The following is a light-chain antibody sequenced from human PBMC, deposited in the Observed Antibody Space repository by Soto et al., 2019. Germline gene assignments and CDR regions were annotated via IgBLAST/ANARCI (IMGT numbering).Light chain of an antibody. CDR2: YAS. CDR3: QHYSSWPPT. V-gene: IGKV3-15*01. Sequence: EMVMTQSPATLSVSPGDRVTISCRASESVHRNLAWYQQKPGQGPSLLIYYASTRATGVPDRFTGSGSGTEFTLTISSLQSEDFGVYHCQHYSSWPPTFGPGTKVEIK. J-gene: IGKJ3*01. CDR1: ESVHRN.